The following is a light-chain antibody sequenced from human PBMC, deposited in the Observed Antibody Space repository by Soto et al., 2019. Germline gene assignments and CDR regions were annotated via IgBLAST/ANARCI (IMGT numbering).Light chain of an antibody. CDR3: SSYTSSSTLDV. CDR1: SSDVGGYNY. J-gene: IGLJ1*01. CDR2: EVS. Sequence: QSVLTQPASVSGSPGQSITISCTGTSSDVGGYNYVSWYQQHPGKAPKLMIYEVSNRPSGVSNRFSGSKSGNTASLTISGLQAEDEADYYCSSYTSSSTLDVVGTGTKVTGL. V-gene: IGLV2-14*01.